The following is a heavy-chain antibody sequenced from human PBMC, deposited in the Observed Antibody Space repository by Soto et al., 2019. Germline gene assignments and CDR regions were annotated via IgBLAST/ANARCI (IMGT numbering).Heavy chain of an antibody. V-gene: IGHV3-33*01. J-gene: IGHJ4*02. CDR2: IWDDGSFK. Sequence: QTGGSLRLSCAASGFTFSTYAMHWVRQPPGKGLEWVAVIWDDGSFKDYADSVEGRFTISRENSKSTLYLQMISLTAADTAVYYCASGATFDSSAFHPPEQIDSWGQGTLATVSS. D-gene: IGHD3-22*01. CDR1: GFTFSTYA. CDR3: ASGATFDSSAFHPPEQIDS.